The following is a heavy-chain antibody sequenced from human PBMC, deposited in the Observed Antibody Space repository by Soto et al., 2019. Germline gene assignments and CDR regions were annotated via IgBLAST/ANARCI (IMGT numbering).Heavy chain of an antibody. D-gene: IGHD3-10*01. CDR3: ARPRTLRLVRGNYYHYGMDV. CDR1: GYTFTGYY. Sequence: SVKVSCKASGYTFTGYYMHWVRQAPGQGLEWMGWINPNSGGTNYAQKFQGRVTMTRDTSISTAYMELSRLSSDDTAVYYCARPRTLRLVRGNYYHYGMDVWGQGTTVTVSS. J-gene: IGHJ6*02. CDR2: INPNSGGT. V-gene: IGHV1-2*02.